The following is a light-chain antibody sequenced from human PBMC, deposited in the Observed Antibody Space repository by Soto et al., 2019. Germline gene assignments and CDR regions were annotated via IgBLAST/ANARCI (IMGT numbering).Light chain of an antibody. CDR1: SGDVGGYNY. Sequence: QSVLPQPASVSGSPGQSITISCTGTSGDVGGYNYVSWYQQHPGKAPKFMIYDVSNRPSGVSTRFSGSKSGNTASLTISGLQAEDEADYYCNSYTTSNTRQIVFGTGTKVTVL. J-gene: IGLJ1*01. CDR2: DVS. V-gene: IGLV2-14*01. CDR3: NSYTTSNTRQIV.